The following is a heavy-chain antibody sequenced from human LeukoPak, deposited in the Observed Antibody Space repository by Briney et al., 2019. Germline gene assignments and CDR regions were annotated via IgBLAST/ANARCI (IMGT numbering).Heavy chain of an antibody. Sequence: SVKVSCKASGGTFSSYAISWVRQAPGQGLGWMGGIIPIFGTANYAQKFQGRVTITADKSTSTAYMELSSLRSEDTAVYYCARVGVSSYSSSGYWGQGTLVTVSS. D-gene: IGHD6-13*01. V-gene: IGHV1-69*06. CDR1: GGTFSSYA. J-gene: IGHJ4*02. CDR3: ARVGVSSYSSSGY. CDR2: IIPIFGTA.